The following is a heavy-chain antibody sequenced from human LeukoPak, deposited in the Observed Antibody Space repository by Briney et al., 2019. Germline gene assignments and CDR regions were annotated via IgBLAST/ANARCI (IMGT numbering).Heavy chain of an antibody. D-gene: IGHD5-24*01. CDR2: ISGSGENT. CDR1: GFTFSSYA. Sequence: PGGSLRLSCAASGFTFSSYAMSWVRQAPGKGLEWVSAISGSGENTYYADSVKGRFTISRDNSKSTLYLQMNSLRAEDTALYYCAKIREIDGYADYFDYWGQGTLVTVSS. V-gene: IGHV3-23*01. CDR3: AKIREIDGYADYFDY. J-gene: IGHJ4*02.